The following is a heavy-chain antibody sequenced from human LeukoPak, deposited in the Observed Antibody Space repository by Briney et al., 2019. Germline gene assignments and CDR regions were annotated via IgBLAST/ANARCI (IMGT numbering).Heavy chain of an antibody. CDR2: FNPNSGGT. Sequence: ASVKVSCKASGYTFTGYYMHWVRQAPGQGLEWMGWFNPNSGGTNYAQKFQGRVTMTRDTSISTACMELSRLRSDDTAVYYCASEADSSGLVPCYWGQGTLVTVPS. J-gene: IGHJ4*02. CDR1: GYTFTGYY. V-gene: IGHV1-2*02. CDR3: ASEADSSGLVPCY. D-gene: IGHD6-19*01.